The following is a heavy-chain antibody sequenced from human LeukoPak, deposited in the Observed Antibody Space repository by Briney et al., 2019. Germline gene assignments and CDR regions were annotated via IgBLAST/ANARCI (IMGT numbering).Heavy chain of an antibody. CDR3: AKDLSSSGFRIDY. CDR1: GFTFSSHA. J-gene: IGHJ4*02. Sequence: PTGGSLRLSCAASGFTFSSHAMSWVRQAAGKGLEWVSTISDSGVSTYYADSVKGRFTISRDNSKNTLYVQMNSLRAGDTAVYYCAKDLSSSGFRIDYWGQGTLVTVSS. D-gene: IGHD6-19*01. CDR2: ISDSGVST. V-gene: IGHV3-23*01.